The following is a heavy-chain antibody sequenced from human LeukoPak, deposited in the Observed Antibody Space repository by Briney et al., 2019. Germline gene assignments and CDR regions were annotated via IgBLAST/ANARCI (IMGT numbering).Heavy chain of an antibody. D-gene: IGHD3-10*01. CDR1: GFTLSTYW. V-gene: IGHV3-7*05. J-gene: IGHJ4*02. CDR2: IKHDGSEK. CDR3: TRDSQGSGIYSVDY. Sequence: PGGSLRLSCAASGFTLSTYWMSWVRQAPGKWLEWVANIKHDGSEKYYVDSVKGRFTISRDNAKNSLFMQMNSLRAEDTAVYWCTRDSQGSGIYSVDYWGQGTLVTVSS.